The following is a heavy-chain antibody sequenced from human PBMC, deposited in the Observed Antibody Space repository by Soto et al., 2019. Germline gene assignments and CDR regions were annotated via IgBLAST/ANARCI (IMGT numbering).Heavy chain of an antibody. Sequence: GGSLRLSCAASGFTFSSYSMNWVRQAPGKGLEWVSYISSSSSTIYYADSVKGRFTISRDNAKNSLYLQMNSLRAEDTAVYYCAREYQRLRWAYYYYMDVWGKGTTVTVSS. CDR1: GFTFSSYS. CDR2: ISSSSSTI. J-gene: IGHJ6*03. V-gene: IGHV3-48*01. D-gene: IGHD2-2*01. CDR3: AREYQRLRWAYYYYMDV.